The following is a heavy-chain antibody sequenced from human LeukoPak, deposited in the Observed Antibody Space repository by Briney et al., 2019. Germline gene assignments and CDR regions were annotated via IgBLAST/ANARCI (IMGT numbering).Heavy chain of an antibody. Sequence: SQTLSLTCAISGDSVSSSSSAWSWIRQSPSRGLEWLGRTYYRPKWHNDYAESVKSRITINPDTSKNEFSLQLNSVTPEDTAVYYCARNLRPDFDYWGQGTLVTVSS. CDR3: ARNLRPDFDY. J-gene: IGHJ4*02. V-gene: IGHV6-1*01. CDR1: GDSVSSSSSA. CDR2: TYYRPKWHN.